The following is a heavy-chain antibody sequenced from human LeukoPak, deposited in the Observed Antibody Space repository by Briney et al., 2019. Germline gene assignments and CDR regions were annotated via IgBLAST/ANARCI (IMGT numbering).Heavy chain of an antibody. V-gene: IGHV4-39*07. CDR2: IYYSGST. D-gene: IGHD2-15*01. J-gene: IGHJ4*02. Sequence: SETLSLTCTVSGGSISSSNYYWGWIRQPPGKGLEWIGSIYYSGSTYYNPSLKSRVTISVDTSKNQFSPKLSSVTAADTAVYYCARVILKPHYFDYWGQGTLVTVSS. CDR1: GGSISSSNYY. CDR3: ARVILKPHYFDY.